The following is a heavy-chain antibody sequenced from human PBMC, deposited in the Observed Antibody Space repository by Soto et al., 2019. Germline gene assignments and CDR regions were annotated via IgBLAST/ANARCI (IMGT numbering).Heavy chain of an antibody. J-gene: IGHJ6*02. CDR1: GYTFIRYG. V-gene: IGHV1-18*01. Sequence: ASVKVSCKTSGYTFIRYGVSWVRQAPGQGLEWMGWMSAYNGRTKYAQKFQGRVTMNTDTSTNTAYMELRSLTSDDTAVYYCAREGYCSSGSCALYDNEYFGRDVGG. D-gene: IGHD2-15*01. CDR3: AREGYCSSGSCALYDNEYFGRDV. CDR2: MSAYNGRT.